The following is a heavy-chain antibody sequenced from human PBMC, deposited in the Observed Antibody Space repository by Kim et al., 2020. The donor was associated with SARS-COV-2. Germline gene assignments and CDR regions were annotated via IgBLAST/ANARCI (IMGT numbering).Heavy chain of an antibody. CDR2: FFSDGTI. Sequence: SETLSLTCSVTGESIRDGGFYWSWIRQPPGKRLEWIGRFFSDGTINYNPSLKSRAAIFADLSKNQFSLPLASATAADPAVHYCARDRGLIPYWLYPWGQGILVTVSS. CDR1: GESIRDGGFY. J-gene: IGHJ5*02. CDR3: ARDRGLIPYWLYP. D-gene: IGHD2-21*01. V-gene: IGHV4-61*02.